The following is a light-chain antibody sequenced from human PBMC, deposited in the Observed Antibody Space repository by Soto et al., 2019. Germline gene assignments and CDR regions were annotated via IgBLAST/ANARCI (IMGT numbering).Light chain of an antibody. Sequence: ETVMTQSPATLSVSPGERATLSCRASQSVSSNLAWYQQKPGQAPRLLINGASTRATGIPARFSGSGSGTEFALTISSLQSEDFAVYYCLQYNNWPPLTFGGGTKVDIK. CDR3: LQYNNWPPLT. J-gene: IGKJ4*01. CDR2: GAS. V-gene: IGKV3-15*01. CDR1: QSVSSN.